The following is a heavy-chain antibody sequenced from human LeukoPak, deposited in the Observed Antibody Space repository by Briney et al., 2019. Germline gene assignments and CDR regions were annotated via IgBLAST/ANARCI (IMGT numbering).Heavy chain of an antibody. D-gene: IGHD3-3*01. CDR1: GFTFSSYW. Sequence: GGSLRLSCAASGFTFSSYWMSWVRQAPGKGLEWVANIKQDGSEKYYVDSVKGRFTISRDNAKNSLYLQMNSLRAEDTAVYYCASAGAYDFWRRDWARAFDIWGQGTMVTVSS. J-gene: IGHJ3*02. V-gene: IGHV3-7*01. CDR3: ASAGAYDFWRRDWARAFDI. CDR2: IKQDGSEK.